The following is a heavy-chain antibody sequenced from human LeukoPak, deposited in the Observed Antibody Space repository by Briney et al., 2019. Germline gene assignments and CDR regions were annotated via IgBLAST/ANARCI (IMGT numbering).Heavy chain of an antibody. V-gene: IGHV4-30-4*01. Sequence: SETLSLTCTVSGGSISSGDYYWSWIRQPPGKGLEWIGYIYYSGSTYYNPSLKSRVTISVDTSKNQFSLKLSSVTAADTAVYYCARYYGGSFGYYFDYWGQGTLVTVSS. CDR1: GGSISSGDYY. CDR2: IYYSGST. D-gene: IGHD4-23*01. J-gene: IGHJ4*02. CDR3: ARYYGGSFGYYFDY.